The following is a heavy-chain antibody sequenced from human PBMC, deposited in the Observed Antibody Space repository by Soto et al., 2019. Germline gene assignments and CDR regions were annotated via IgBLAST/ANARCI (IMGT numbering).Heavy chain of an antibody. V-gene: IGHV3-23*01. J-gene: IGHJ3*02. Sequence: GGSLRLSCAASGFTFSSYAMSWVRQAPGKGLEWVSAISGSGGSTYYADSVKGRFTISRDNSKNTLYLQMNSLRAEDTAVYSCAKDSLAVGGAFDIWGQGTMVTVSS. CDR1: GFTFSSYA. CDR3: AKDSLAVGGAFDI. CDR2: ISGSGGST. D-gene: IGHD6-19*01.